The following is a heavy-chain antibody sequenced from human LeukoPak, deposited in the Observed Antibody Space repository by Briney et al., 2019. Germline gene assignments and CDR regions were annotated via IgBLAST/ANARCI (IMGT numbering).Heavy chain of an antibody. V-gene: IGHV4-59*08. J-gene: IGHJ5*02. Sequence: SETLSLTCTVSGDSVSSYYWSWIRQPPGKGLEWIGYVSYSGSANYNPSLRGRVTISIDTSKNQFSLKLSSVTAADTAVYYCARVLRYQNWFDPWGQGTLVTVSS. D-gene: IGHD2-15*01. CDR2: VSYSGSA. CDR3: ARVLRYQNWFDP. CDR1: GDSVSSYY.